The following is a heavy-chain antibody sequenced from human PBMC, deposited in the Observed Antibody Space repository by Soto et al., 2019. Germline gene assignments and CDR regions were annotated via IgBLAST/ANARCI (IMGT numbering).Heavy chain of an antibody. CDR3: ARGPIYGSGSYLSDP. D-gene: IGHD3-10*01. J-gene: IGHJ5*02. CDR1: GYTFTSFD. Sequence: QVQLVQSGAEVKKPGASVKVSCKASGYTFTSFDINWVRQATGQGLEWVGWMNPNSGNTGYAQKFRGRVTMTRNTSISTAYMELGSLRSEDTAVYHCARGPIYGSGSYLSDPWGQGTLVTVSS. V-gene: IGHV1-8*01. CDR2: MNPNSGNT.